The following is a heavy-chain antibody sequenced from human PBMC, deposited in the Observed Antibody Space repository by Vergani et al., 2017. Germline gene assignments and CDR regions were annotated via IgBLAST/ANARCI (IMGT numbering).Heavy chain of an antibody. V-gene: IGHV3-21*01. CDR1: GFTFSSYS. D-gene: IGHD4-17*01. Sequence: EVQLVESGGGVVQPGRSLRLSCAASGFTFSSYSMNWVRQAPGKGLEWVSSISSSSSYIYYAESVKGRFTISRDNAKNSLYLQRNSLRAEDTAVYYCARAGGGDYGYVDYWGQGSLVTVSS. CDR3: ARAGGGDYGYVDY. J-gene: IGHJ4*02. CDR2: ISSSSSYI.